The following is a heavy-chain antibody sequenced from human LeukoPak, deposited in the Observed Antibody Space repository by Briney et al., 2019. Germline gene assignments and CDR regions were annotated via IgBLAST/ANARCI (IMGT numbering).Heavy chain of an antibody. CDR3: ARVSPEIVVVTGTGAPDY. Sequence: PGGSLRLSCAASGFKFSSYGIHWVRQDPGKGLEWVAVIWYDGGNKYYADSVKGRFTISRDNSKNTVYLQMNSLRAEDTAVYYCARVSPEIVVVTGTGAPDYWGQGTLVTVSS. V-gene: IGHV3-33*01. CDR2: IWYDGGNK. CDR1: GFKFSSYG. J-gene: IGHJ4*02. D-gene: IGHD2-21*02.